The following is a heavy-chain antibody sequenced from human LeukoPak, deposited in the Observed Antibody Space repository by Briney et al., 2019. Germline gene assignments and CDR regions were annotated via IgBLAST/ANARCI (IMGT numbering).Heavy chain of an antibody. Sequence: ASVKVSCKAPGYTFTGYYMHWVRQAPGQGLEWMGWINPNSGGTKYAQKFQGRVTMTRDTSISTAYMELSRLRSDDTAVYYCARDPDITIFGVVKGGFDYWGQGTLVTVSS. CDR1: GYTFTGYY. D-gene: IGHD3-3*01. J-gene: IGHJ4*02. CDR2: INPNSGGT. CDR3: ARDPDITIFGVVKGGFDY. V-gene: IGHV1-2*02.